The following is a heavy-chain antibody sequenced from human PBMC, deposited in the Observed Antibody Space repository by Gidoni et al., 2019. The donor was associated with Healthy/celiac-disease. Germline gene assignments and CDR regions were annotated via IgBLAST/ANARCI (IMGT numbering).Heavy chain of an antibody. CDR2: INPSGGST. D-gene: IGHD4-17*01. Sequence: QVQLVQSGAEVKKPGASVKVYCKASGYTFTSYYMHWVRQAPGQGLEWMGIINPSGGSTSYAQKFQGRVTMTRDTSTSTVYMELSSLRSEDTAVYYCARDYGDYEPLFYWGQGTLVTVSS. CDR1: GYTFTSYY. V-gene: IGHV1-46*03. J-gene: IGHJ4*02. CDR3: ARDYGDYEPLFY.